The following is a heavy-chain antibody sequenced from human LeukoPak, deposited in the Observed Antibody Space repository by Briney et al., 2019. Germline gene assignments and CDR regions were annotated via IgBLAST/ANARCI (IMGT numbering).Heavy chain of an antibody. CDR2: ISNSGSVL. CDR3: ARDLDTSSKVDF. D-gene: IGHD2-2*02. Sequence: TPGGSLRLSCAASGFAFSDHYMSWIRQAPGKGLEWVAYISNSGSVLYYTDSVKGRFTISRDNAKKSLYLQMDGLRAEDAAVYFCARDLDTSSKVDFWGQGALVTVSS. J-gene: IGHJ4*02. V-gene: IGHV3-11*01. CDR1: GFAFSDHY.